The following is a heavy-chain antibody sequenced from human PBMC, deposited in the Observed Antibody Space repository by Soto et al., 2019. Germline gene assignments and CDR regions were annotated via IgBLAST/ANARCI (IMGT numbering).Heavy chain of an antibody. J-gene: IGHJ2*01. CDR2: IIASGDST. Sequence: EVQLLESGGGLVQPGESLRLSCVASGFTVSTYGMSWVRQAPGKGLEWVSRIIASGDSTYYAESVQGRFTISRDNSKNKLFLQMNSLRVEDTAVYYCAAPRRSTGWYFDLWGRGTLVTVSS. CDR1: GFTVSTYG. CDR3: AAPRRSTGWYFDL. D-gene: IGHD2-2*01. V-gene: IGHV3-23*01.